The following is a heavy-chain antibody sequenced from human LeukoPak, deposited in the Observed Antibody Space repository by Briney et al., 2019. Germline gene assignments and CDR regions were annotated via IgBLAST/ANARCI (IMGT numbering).Heavy chain of an antibody. CDR1: GFTFRSYA. V-gene: IGHV3-66*01. J-gene: IGHJ4*02. CDR3: ARNSGYSSSWALDY. CDR2: IYSGGST. D-gene: IGHD6-13*01. Sequence: GGSLRLSCAASGFTFRSYAMSWVRQAPGKGLEWVSVIYSGGSTYYADSVKGRFTISRDNSKNTLYLQMNSLRAEDTAVYYCARNSGYSSSWALDYWGQGTLVTVSS.